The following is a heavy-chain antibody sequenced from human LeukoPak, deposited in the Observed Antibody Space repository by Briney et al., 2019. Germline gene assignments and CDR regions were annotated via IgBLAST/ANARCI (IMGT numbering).Heavy chain of an antibody. J-gene: IGHJ4*02. CDR3: AKHMVRGVNFDY. V-gene: IGHV3-23*01. CDR2: ISGSGGST. CDR1: GFTFSSYA. Sequence: GGSLRVSCAASGFTFSSYAMSWVRQAPGKGLEWVSAISGSGGSTYYADSVKGRFTISRDNSKNTLYLQMNSLRAEDTAVYYCAKHMVRGVNFDYWGQGTLVTVSS. D-gene: IGHD3-10*01.